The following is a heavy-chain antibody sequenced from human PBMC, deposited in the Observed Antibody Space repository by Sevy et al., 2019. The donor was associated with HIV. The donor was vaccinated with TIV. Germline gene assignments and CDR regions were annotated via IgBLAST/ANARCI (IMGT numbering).Heavy chain of an antibody. CDR1: GFIFDDYG. V-gene: IGHV3-20*04. J-gene: IGHJ3*01. Sequence: GGSLRLSCVASGFIFDDYGMSWVRQTPGKGLEWVSSIIWNGVSTNYADSVKGRFSISRDNAKNSLYLQMNSLRVEDTALYYCARDPDPVPGVAFDVWGQGTMVTVSS. CDR3: ARDPDPVPGVAFDV. CDR2: IIWNGVST.